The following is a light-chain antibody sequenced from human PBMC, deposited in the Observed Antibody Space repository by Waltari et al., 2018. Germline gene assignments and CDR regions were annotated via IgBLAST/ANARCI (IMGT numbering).Light chain of an antibody. J-gene: IGKJ2*01. CDR2: GAS. Sequence: EIVMTQSPATLSVSPGERATPSCRASQSVSSNFAWYQQKPGQAPRLLIYGASTRATGIPARFSGSGSGTEFTLTISSLQSEDFAVYYCQQYNNWPPAYTFGQGTKLEIK. V-gene: IGKV3-15*01. CDR1: QSVSSN. CDR3: QQYNNWPPAYT.